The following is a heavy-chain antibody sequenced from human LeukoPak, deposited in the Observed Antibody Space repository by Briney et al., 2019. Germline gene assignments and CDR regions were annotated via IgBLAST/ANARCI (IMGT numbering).Heavy chain of an antibody. CDR3: ARGFDWLEYYFDY. CDR1: GYPFTGYY. J-gene: IGHJ4*02. V-gene: IGHV1-2*02. D-gene: IGHD3-9*01. Sequence: ASVKVSCKASGYPFTGYYMHWVRQAPGQGLEWMGWINPNSGGTDYARKFQGRVTITRDTSISTAYMELNRLRSDDTAVYYCARGFDWLEYYFDYWGQGTLVTVSS. CDR2: INPNSGGT.